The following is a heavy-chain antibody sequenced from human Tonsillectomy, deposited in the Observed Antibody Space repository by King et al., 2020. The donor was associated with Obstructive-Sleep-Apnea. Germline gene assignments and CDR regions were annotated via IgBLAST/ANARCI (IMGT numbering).Heavy chain of an antibody. CDR1: EFTFSIFA. J-gene: IGHJ5*02. D-gene: IGHD6-13*01. CDR2: TSSDGTST. CDR3: VKDGTLSWYGWFDP. V-gene: IGHV3-64D*06. Sequence: VQLVESGGGLVQPGGSLRLSCSASEFTFSIFAMHWVRQAPGKGLEYVSVTSSDGTSTYYAASVKGRFTISRDNSKNTLYLQMSSLRGDDTAVYYCVKDGTLSWYGWFDPWGQGTLVTVSS.